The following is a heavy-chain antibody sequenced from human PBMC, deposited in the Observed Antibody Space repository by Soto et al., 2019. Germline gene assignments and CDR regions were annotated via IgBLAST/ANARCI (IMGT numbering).Heavy chain of an antibody. Sequence: ASVKVSCKASGYTFTSYGISWVRQAPGQGLEWMGWISAYNGNTNYAQKLQGRVTMTTDTSTSTVYMELSSLRSDDTAVYYCAGTGVVVLVDEHYVLDFSAQGSSVIGSS. CDR1: GYTFTSYG. J-gene: IGHJ6*02. CDR3: AGTGVVVLVDEHYVLDF. CDR2: ISAYNGNT. D-gene: IGHD3-22*01. V-gene: IGHV1-18*01.